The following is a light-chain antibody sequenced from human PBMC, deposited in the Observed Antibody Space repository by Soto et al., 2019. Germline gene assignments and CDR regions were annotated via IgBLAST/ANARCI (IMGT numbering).Light chain of an antibody. J-gene: IGLJ2*01. CDR3: SSYTSIIAVV. CDR1: SNDIGAYNY. CDR2: DVT. Sequence: SALTQPASVSGAPGQSITISRTGTSNDIGAYNYVSWYQQHPGKAPKLLIYDVTNRPSGVSDRFSGSKSGRTASLTISGLQPQDEADYYCSSYTSIIAVVFGGGTKVTVL. V-gene: IGLV2-14*03.